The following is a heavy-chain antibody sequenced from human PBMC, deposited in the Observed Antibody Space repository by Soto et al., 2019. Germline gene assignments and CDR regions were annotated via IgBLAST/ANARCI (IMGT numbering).Heavy chain of an antibody. CDR3: AKEGAWRLNYYYYYMDV. CDR2: ISGSGDRT. CDR1: GFTFSMYA. V-gene: IGHV3-23*01. D-gene: IGHD3-3*01. J-gene: IGHJ6*03. Sequence: EVQLLESGGGLVQPGGSLRLSCAASGFTFSMYAMSWVRQAPGKGLEWVSAISGSGDRTDYADSVKGRFTISRDNSKRTLYLQMTSLRAEDTAVYYCAKEGAWRLNYYYYYMDVWGKGNTVTVSS.